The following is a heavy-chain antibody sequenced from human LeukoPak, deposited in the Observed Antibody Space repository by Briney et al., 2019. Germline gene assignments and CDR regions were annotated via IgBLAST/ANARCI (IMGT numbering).Heavy chain of an antibody. CDR1: GYIFTNYW. D-gene: IGHD3-22*01. V-gene: IGHV5-51*01. CDR3: ARPSSGYQYYFDY. Sequence: GESLKISCQGSGYIFTNYWIGWVRPLPGKGLEWMGIIYPGDSDTRYSPSFQGQVTISADKSISTAYLQWSSLKASDTAMYYCARPSSGYQYYFDYWGQGTLVTVSS. J-gene: IGHJ4*02. CDR2: IYPGDSDT.